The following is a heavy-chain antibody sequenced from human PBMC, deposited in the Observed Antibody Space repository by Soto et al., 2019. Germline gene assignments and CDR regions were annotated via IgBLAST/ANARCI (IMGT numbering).Heavy chain of an antibody. V-gene: IGHV3-9*01. CDR2: ISWNSGSI. CDR3: AKGLRFLEWLLPWFDP. D-gene: IGHD3-3*01. J-gene: IGHJ5*02. CDR1: GFTFSSYS. Sequence: PGGSLRLSCAASGFTFSSYSMNWVRQAPGKGLEWVSGISWNSGSIGYADSVKGRFTISRDKAKNSLYLQMNSLRAEDTALYYCAKGLRFLEWLLPWFDPWGQGTLVTVSS.